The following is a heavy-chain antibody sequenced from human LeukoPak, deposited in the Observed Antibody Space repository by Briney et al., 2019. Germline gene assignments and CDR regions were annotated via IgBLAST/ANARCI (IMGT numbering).Heavy chain of an antibody. CDR2: ISGSGGST. CDR3: AKAGAVAVVAAKYFDY. J-gene: IGHJ4*02. D-gene: IGHD2-15*01. V-gene: IGHV3-23*01. CDR1: GFTVSSNY. Sequence: GGSLRLSCAASGFTVSSNYMSWVRQAPGKGLEWVSAISGSGGSTYYADSVKGRFTISRDNSKNTLYLQMNSLRAEDTAVYYCAKAGAVAVVAAKYFDYWGQGTLVTVSS.